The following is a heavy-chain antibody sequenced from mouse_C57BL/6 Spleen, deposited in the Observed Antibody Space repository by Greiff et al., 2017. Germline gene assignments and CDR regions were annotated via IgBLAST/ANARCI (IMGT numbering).Heavy chain of an antibody. CDR1: GYAFSSSW. CDR3: ARRGAQAFFAY. Sequence: VKLQQSGPELVKPGASVKISCKASGYAFSSSWMNWVKQRPGKGLEWIGRIYPGDGDTNYNGKFKGKATLTADKSSSTAYMQLSSLTSEDSAVYFCARRGAQAFFAYWGQGTLVTVSA. D-gene: IGHD3-2*02. CDR2: IYPGDGDT. V-gene: IGHV1-82*01. J-gene: IGHJ3*01.